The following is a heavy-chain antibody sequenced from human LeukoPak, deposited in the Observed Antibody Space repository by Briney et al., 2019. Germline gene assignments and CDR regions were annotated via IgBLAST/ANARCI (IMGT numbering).Heavy chain of an antibody. CDR2: ISAYNGNT. J-gene: IGHJ6*03. D-gene: IGHD6-13*01. CDR1: GYTFTSYG. Sequence: ASVKVSCKASGYTFTSYGISWVRQAPGQGLEWMGWISAYNGNTNYAQKLQGRVTMTTDTSTSTVYMEVRSLRSDDTAVYYCAREGERAAAGYYYYMDVWGKGTTVTVSS. V-gene: IGHV1-18*01. CDR3: AREGERAAAGYYYYMDV.